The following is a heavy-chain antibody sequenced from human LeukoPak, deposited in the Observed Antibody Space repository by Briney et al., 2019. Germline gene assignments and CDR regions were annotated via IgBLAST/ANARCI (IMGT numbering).Heavy chain of an antibody. Sequence: PGGSLRLSCAASGFTFSSYAMSWVRQAPGKGLEWVSAISGSGGSTYYADSVKGRFTISRDSSKNTLYLQMNSLRAEDTAVYYCAKDRRYSSSSYYYYGMDVWGQGTTVTVSS. CDR3: AKDRRYSSSSYYYYGMDV. V-gene: IGHV3-23*01. CDR1: GFTFSSYA. D-gene: IGHD6-6*01. CDR2: ISGSGGST. J-gene: IGHJ6*02.